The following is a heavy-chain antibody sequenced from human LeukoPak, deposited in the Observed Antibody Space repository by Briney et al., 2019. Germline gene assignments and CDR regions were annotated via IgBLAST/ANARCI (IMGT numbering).Heavy chain of an antibody. CDR2: IYYSGST. V-gene: IGHV4-59*01. Sequence: SETLSLTCTVSGGSISSYYWSWIRQPPGKGLEWIGYIYYSGSTNYNPSLKSRVTISVDTSKNQFSLKLSSVTAADTAVYYCARELGDAFDIWGQGTMVTVSS. CDR3: ARELGDAFDI. CDR1: GGSISSYY. J-gene: IGHJ3*02. D-gene: IGHD7-27*01.